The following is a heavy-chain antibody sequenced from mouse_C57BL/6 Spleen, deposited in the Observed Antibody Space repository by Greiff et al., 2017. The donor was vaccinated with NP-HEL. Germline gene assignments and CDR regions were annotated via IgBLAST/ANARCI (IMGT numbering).Heavy chain of an antibody. CDR1: GYTFTDYN. V-gene: IGHV1-18*01. Sequence: EVQLQQSGPELVKPGASVKIPCKASGYTFTDYNMDWVKQSHGKSLEWIGDINPNNGGTIYNQKFKGKATLTVDKSSSTAYMELRSLTSEDTAVYYCARSYYGSSRYWYFDVWGTGTTVTVSS. CDR2: INPNNGGT. D-gene: IGHD1-1*01. J-gene: IGHJ1*03. CDR3: ARSYYGSSRYWYFDV.